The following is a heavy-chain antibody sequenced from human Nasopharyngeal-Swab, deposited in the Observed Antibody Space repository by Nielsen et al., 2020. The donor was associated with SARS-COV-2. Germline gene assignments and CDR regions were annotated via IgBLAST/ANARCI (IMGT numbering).Heavy chain of an antibody. J-gene: IGHJ6*02. V-gene: IGHV4-31*03. CDR2: IYYSGST. Sequence: SETLSLTCTVSGGSISSGGYYWSWIRQHPGKGLEWIGYIYYSGSTYYNPSLKSRVTISVDTSKNQFSLKLSSVTAADTAVYYCAREVVPAAILYYYYGMDVWGQGTTVTVSS. D-gene: IGHD2-2*01. CDR3: AREVVPAAILYYYYGMDV. CDR1: GGSISSGGYY.